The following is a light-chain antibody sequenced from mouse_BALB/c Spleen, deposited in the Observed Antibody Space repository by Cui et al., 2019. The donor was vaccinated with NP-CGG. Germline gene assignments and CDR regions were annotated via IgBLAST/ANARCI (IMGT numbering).Light chain of an antibody. CDR1: TGAVTTSNY. CDR3: VLWYSNHWV. V-gene: IGLV1*01. Sequence: QAVFTQASALTTTPGETVTITCRSSTGAVTTSNYANWIQEKPDHLFTGLIGGTNNRAPGVPARFSGSLIGDKAALTITGAQTEDEAIYFCVLWYSNHWVFGGGTKLTVL. CDR2: GTN. J-gene: IGLJ1*01.